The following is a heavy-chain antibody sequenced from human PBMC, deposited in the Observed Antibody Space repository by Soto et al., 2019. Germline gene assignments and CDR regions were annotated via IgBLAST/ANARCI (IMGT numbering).Heavy chain of an antibody. D-gene: IGHD3-22*01. CDR3: ARHAAYYYDSSGYFHDALDI. CDR1: GFTFSSYW. J-gene: IGHJ3*02. Sequence: EVQLVESGGGLVQPGGSLRLSCAASGFTFSSYWMSWVRQAPGKGLEWVANIKQDGSEKYYVDSVKGRFTISRDNAKNSLYLQMNSLRAEDTAVYYCARHAAYYYDSSGYFHDALDIWGQGTMVTVSS. CDR2: IKQDGSEK. V-gene: IGHV3-7*01.